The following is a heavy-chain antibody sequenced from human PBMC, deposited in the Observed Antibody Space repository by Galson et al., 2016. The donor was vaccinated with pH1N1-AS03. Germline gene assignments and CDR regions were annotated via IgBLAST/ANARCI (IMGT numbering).Heavy chain of an antibody. Sequence: SLRLSCAASGLTFSRYSMNWVRQAPGKGLEWVSYISSDSTTMYYAESVRGRFTISRDNARDSLHLQMNSLRDEDTAIYYCARDGGSGGLYYFEYWGQGALVTVSS. D-gene: IGHD2-15*01. CDR2: ISSDSTTM. J-gene: IGHJ4*02. CDR1: GLTFSRYS. V-gene: IGHV3-48*02. CDR3: ARDGGSGGLYYFEY.